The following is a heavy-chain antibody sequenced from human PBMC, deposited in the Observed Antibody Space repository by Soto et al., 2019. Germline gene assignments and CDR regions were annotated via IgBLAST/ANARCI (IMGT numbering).Heavy chain of an antibody. CDR1: GFSLSNARMG. CDR3: ARMANSGSHDY. V-gene: IGHV2-26*01. D-gene: IGHD1-26*01. CDR2: IFSNDEK. Sequence: QVTLKESGPVLVKPTETLTLTCTVCGFSLSNARMGVSWIRQPPGKALEWLAHIFSNDEKSYSTSLKSRLTISKDTSKSQVVLTMTNMDPVDTATYYCARMANSGSHDYWGQGTLVTVSS. J-gene: IGHJ4*02.